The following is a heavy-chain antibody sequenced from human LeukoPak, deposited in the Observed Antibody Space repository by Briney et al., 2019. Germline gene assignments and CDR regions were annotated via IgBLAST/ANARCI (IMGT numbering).Heavy chain of an antibody. J-gene: IGHJ5*02. CDR3: ARATTYDFWSGYYGGWFDP. V-gene: IGHV1-18*01. CDR1: GYTFTSYG. D-gene: IGHD3-3*01. Sequence: GASVKVSCKASGYTFTSYGISWVRQAPGQGLEWMGWISAYNGNTNYAQKLQGRVTMTTDTSTSTAYMELRSLRSDDTAVYYCARATTYDFWSGYYGGWFDPWGQGTLVTVSS. CDR2: ISAYNGNT.